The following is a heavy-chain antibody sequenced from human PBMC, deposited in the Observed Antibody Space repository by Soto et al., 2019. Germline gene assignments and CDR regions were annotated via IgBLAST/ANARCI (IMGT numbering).Heavy chain of an antibody. CDR3: AASYYYDSSGQYDY. CDR1: GFTFTSSA. J-gene: IGHJ4*02. Sequence: SVKVSCKASGFTFTSSAMQWVRQARGQRLEWIGWIVVGSGNTNYAQKFQERVTITRDMSTSTAYMELSSLRSEDTAVYYCAASYYYDSSGQYDYWGQGTLVTVSS. V-gene: IGHV1-58*02. D-gene: IGHD3-22*01. CDR2: IVVGSGNT.